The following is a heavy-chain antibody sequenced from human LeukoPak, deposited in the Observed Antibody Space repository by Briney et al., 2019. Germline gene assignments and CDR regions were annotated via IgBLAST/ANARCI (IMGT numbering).Heavy chain of an antibody. CDR2: ISSSSNYI. J-gene: IGHJ1*01. CDR3: ARDMTTATTCYLEH. CDR1: GFTFSTYS. Sequence: GGSLRHSCAASGFTFSTYSMNWVRQAPGKGLEWVSSISSSSNYIYYADSVKGRFSISRDDAKNLLFLQMNGLRVEDTAVYYCARDMTTATTCYLEHWGQGTLVTVSS. V-gene: IGHV3-21*06. D-gene: IGHD4-17*01.